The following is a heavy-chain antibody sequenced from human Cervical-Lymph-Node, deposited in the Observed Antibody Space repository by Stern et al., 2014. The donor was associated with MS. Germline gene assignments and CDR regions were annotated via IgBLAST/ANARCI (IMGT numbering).Heavy chain of an antibody. D-gene: IGHD3-16*01. J-gene: IGHJ2*01. CDR1: GFSLSTSGMR. CDR3: ARIRGYGSSGWYFDL. Sequence: QITLKESGPALVKPTQTLTVTCTFSGFSLSTSGMRVSWIRQPPGKALEWLARIDWDGAKFYSTSLKTRLTISKDTSKNQVVLTMTNMDPVDTATYYCARIRGYGSSGWYFDLWGRGTLVTVSS. CDR2: IDWDGAK. V-gene: IGHV2-70*04.